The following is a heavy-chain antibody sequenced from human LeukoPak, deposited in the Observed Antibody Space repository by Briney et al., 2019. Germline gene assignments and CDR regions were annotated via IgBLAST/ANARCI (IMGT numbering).Heavy chain of an antibody. D-gene: IGHD6-6*01. CDR2: ISSSSSSYI. V-gene: IGHV3-21*01. J-gene: IGHJ6*02. CDR1: GFTFSSYS. CDR3: ARDRQIAARHYYGMDV. Sequence: SGGSLRLSCAASGFTFSSYSMNWVRQAPGKGLEWVSSISSSSSSYIYYADSVKGRFTISRDNAKNSLYLQMNSLRAEDTAVYYCARDRQIAARHYYGMDVWGQGTTVTVSS.